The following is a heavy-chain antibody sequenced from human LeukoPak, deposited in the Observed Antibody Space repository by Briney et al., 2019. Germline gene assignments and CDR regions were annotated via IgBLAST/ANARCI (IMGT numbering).Heavy chain of an antibody. CDR2: ISSSGSTI. J-gene: IGHJ6*02. Sequence: GGSLRLSCAASGFTFGDYYMSWIRQAPGKGLEWVSYISSSGSTIYYADSVKGRFTISRDNAKNSLYLQMNSLRAEDTAVYYCAKDLRYCSSTSCYAGYYYYGMDVWGQGTTVTVSS. V-gene: IGHV3-11*04. CDR1: GFTFGDYY. CDR3: AKDLRYCSSTSCYAGYYYYGMDV. D-gene: IGHD2-2*01.